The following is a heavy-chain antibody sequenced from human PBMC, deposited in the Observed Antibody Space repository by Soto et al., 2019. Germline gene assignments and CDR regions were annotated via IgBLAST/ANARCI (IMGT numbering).Heavy chain of an antibody. V-gene: IGHV4-59*01. CDR3: ARGAWLELPNWFDP. Sequence: SETLSLTCTVSGGSISSYYWSWIRQPPGKGLEWIGYIYYSGSTNYNPSLKSRVTISVDTSKNQFSLKLSSVTAADTAVYYCARGAWLELPNWFDPRGQRTLVTVSS. CDR1: GGSISSYY. CDR2: IYYSGST. D-gene: IGHD1-26*01. J-gene: IGHJ5*02.